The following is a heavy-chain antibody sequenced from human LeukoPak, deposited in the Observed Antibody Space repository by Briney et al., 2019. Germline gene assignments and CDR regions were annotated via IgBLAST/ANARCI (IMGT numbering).Heavy chain of an antibody. V-gene: IGHV3-66*02. Sequence: GGSLRLSCAASGFTVSSNYMSWVRQAPGKGLEWVSVIYAGHSTYCADSVKGRFTISRDSSKNTLYLQMNSLRPEDTAVYYCTRDSWYSDSSGCWGQGTLVTVSS. J-gene: IGHJ4*02. D-gene: IGHD6-6*01. CDR1: GFTVSSNY. CDR3: TRDSWYSDSSGC. CDR2: IYAGHST.